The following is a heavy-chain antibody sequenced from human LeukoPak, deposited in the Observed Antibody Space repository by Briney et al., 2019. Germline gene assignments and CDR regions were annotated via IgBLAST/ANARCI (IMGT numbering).Heavy chain of an antibody. D-gene: IGHD3-22*01. J-gene: IGHJ6*03. Sequence: GGSLSLSCAASGLIFSKYWMTWVRQAPGKGLGWVASIKPDGSEKYYLDSVKGRFTISRDNAKNSLSLQMSSLRAEDTAVYYCAREMRLYYDGSGSSSYMDVWGKGTTVTISS. CDR2: IKPDGSEK. CDR3: AREMRLYYDGSGSSSYMDV. CDR1: GLIFSKYW. V-gene: IGHV3-7*01.